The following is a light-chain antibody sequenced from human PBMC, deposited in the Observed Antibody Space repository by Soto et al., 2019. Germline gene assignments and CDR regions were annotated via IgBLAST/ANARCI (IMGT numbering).Light chain of an antibody. CDR1: QGISSY. CDR3: QQLNSYPIT. Sequence: IQLNKSPSFLSASVGDRVTITCRASQGISSYLAWYQQKPGKAPKLLIYAASTLQSGVPSRFSGSGSGTEFTLTISSLQPEDFATYYCQQLNSYPITFGQGTRLEIK. V-gene: IGKV1-9*01. CDR2: AAS. J-gene: IGKJ5*01.